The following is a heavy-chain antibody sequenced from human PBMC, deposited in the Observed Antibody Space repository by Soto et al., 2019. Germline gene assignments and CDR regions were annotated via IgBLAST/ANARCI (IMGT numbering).Heavy chain of an antibody. V-gene: IGHV1-69*13. Sequence: GASVKVSCKASGGTFSSYAISWVRQAPGQGLEWMGGIIPIFGTANYAQKFQGRVTITADESTSTAYMELSSLRSEDTAVYYCARDLVDTAMKRVYGMDVWGQGPTVTVSS. CDR2: IIPIFGTA. CDR3: ARDLVDTAMKRVYGMDV. D-gene: IGHD5-18*01. J-gene: IGHJ6*02. CDR1: GGTFSSYA.